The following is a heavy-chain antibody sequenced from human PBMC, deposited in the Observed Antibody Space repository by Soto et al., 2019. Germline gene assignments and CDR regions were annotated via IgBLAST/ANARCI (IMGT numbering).Heavy chain of an antibody. D-gene: IGHD5-18*01. CDR3: AKDWIPGSPEDDY. Sequence: GGSLRLSCAASGFSFSTYNMNWVRQAPGKGLEWVSAISGSGGSTYYADSVKGRFTISRDNSKNTLYLQMNSLRAEDTAVYYCAKDWIPGSPEDDYWGQGTLVTVSS. J-gene: IGHJ4*02. V-gene: IGHV3-23*01. CDR1: GFSFSTYN. CDR2: ISGSGGST.